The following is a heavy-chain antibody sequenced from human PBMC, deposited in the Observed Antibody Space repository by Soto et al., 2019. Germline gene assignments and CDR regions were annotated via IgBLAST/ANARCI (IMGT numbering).Heavy chain of an antibody. D-gene: IGHD2-15*01. V-gene: IGHV1-58*02. J-gene: IGHJ6*02. CDR3: SADRPDIGVGWWV. CDR2: IVVASGQT. Sequence: ASVKVSCKASGSGFISAGIQWVRQAHGQRLEWIGWIVVASGQTNYAQNFRGRVAITRDTSTATAYIELTGLTSEDAAVYFCSADRPDIGVGWWVWGQGTTVTVSS. CDR1: GSGFISAG.